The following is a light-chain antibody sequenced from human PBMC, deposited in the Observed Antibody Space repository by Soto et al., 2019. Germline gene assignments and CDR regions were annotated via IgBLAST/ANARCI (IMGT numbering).Light chain of an antibody. CDR3: QQYSTWARR. J-gene: IGKJ1*01. CDR2: GAS. CDR1: QSISTF. V-gene: IGKV3-15*01. Sequence: ELVITQSPSTLSVAPGERATLSCRASQSISTFLAWYQQKPGQAPRLLIYGASTRATGIPARFSGSGSGTEFTIATCSLRFEEFAVHYCQQYSTWARRLGEGTKVDIK.